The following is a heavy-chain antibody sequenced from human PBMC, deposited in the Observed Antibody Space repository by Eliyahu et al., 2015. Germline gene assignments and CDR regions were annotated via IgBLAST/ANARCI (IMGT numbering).Heavy chain of an antibody. Sequence: EVQLVESGGGLVQPGGSLRLSCAASGFTFSSYWMHWVRPAPGKGLVWVSRINSDGSSTSYADSVKGRFTISRDNAKNTLYLQMNSLRAEDTAVYYCARGWDYYGSGSIFDYWGQGTLVTVSS. J-gene: IGHJ4*02. V-gene: IGHV3-74*01. CDR2: INSDGSST. CDR3: ARGWDYYGSGSIFDY. CDR1: GFTFSSYW. D-gene: IGHD3-10*01.